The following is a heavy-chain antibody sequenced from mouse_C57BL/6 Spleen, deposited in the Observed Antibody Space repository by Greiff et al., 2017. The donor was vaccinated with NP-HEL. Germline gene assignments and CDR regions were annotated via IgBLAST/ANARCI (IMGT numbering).Heavy chain of an antibody. CDR3: ARGGDGYEEAY. CDR2: IHPNSGSN. D-gene: IGHD2-2*01. V-gene: IGHV1-64*01. CDR1: GYTFTSYW. Sequence: QVQLQQPGAELVKPGASVKLSCKASGYTFTSYWMHWVKQRPGQGLEWIGMIHPNSGSNNYNEKFKSKATLTVDKSSSTAYMQLSSLTSEDSAVYYCARGGDGYEEAYWGQGTLVTVSA. J-gene: IGHJ3*01.